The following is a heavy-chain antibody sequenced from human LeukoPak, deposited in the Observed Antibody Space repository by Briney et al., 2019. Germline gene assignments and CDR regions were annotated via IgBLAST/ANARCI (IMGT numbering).Heavy chain of an antibody. V-gene: IGHV4-59*01. CDR2: IYYSGST. Sequence: SETLSLTCAVSGGSISSYYWSWIRQPPGKGLEWIGHIYYSGSTYYNPSLKSRVTISVDTSKNQFSLKVSSMTAADTAVYYCARTAAVGALDVWGQGTTVTVSS. J-gene: IGHJ6*02. CDR1: GGSISSYY. CDR3: ARTAAVGALDV. D-gene: IGHD6-13*01.